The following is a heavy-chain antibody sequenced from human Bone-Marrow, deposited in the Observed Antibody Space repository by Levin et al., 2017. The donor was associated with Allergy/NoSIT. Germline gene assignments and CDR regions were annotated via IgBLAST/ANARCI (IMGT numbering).Heavy chain of an antibody. CDR2: MNPNSGNT. CDR1: GYTFTSYD. D-gene: IGHD3-22*01. J-gene: IGHJ6*02. CDR3: ARALYDSSGYLNLYYYYYGMDV. V-gene: IGHV1-8*01. Sequence: PGESLKISCKASGYTFTSYDINWVRQATGQGLEWMGWMNPNSGNTGYAQKFQGRVTMTRNTSISTAYMELSSLRSEDTAVYYCARALYDSSGYLNLYYYYYGMDVWGQGTTVTVSS.